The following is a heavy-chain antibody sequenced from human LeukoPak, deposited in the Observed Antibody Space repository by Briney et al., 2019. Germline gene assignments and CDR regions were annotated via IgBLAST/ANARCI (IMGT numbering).Heavy chain of an antibody. D-gene: IGHD2-2*01. CDR3: ARGRLGYCSSTSCFNFDY. CDR2: IIPIFGTA. J-gene: IGHJ4*02. V-gene: IGHV1-69*13. Sequence: ASVKVSCKASGGTFSSYAISWVREAPGQGIEWMGGIIPIFGTANYAQKFQGRVTITADESTSTAYMELSSLRSEDTAVYYCARGRLGYCSSTSCFNFDYWGQGTLVTVSS. CDR1: GGTFSSYA.